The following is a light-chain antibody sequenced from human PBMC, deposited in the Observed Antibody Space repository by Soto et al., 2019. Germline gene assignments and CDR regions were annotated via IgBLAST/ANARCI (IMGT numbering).Light chain of an antibody. CDR1: SSDVGSYNL. CDR3: SSYAGRVV. CDR2: EGT. J-gene: IGLJ2*01. V-gene: IGLV2-23*01. Sequence: QSALTQPASVSGSPGQSITISCTGTSSDVGSYNLVSWYQQHPGKAPKLIIYEGTHRPSGVSNRFSGSKSGNTASLTISGLQAEDGAHYYCSSYAGRVVFGGGTKVTVL.